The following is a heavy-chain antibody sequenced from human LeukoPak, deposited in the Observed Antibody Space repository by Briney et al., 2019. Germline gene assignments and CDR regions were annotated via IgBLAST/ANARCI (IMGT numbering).Heavy chain of an antibody. J-gene: IGHJ4*02. CDR3: ARRGPRAARPPTSQYYFDY. CDR2: INHSGST. CDR1: GGSFSGYY. D-gene: IGHD6-6*01. Sequence: SETLSLTCAVYGGSFSGYYWSWIRQPPGKGLEWIGEINHSGSTNYNPSLKSRVTISVDTSKNQFSLKLSSVTAADTAVYYCARRGPRAARPPTSQYYFDYWGQGTLVTVSS. V-gene: IGHV4-34*01.